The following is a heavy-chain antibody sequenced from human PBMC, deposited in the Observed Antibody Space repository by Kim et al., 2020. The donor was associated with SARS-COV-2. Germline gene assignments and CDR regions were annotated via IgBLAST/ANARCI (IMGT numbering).Heavy chain of an antibody. CDR1: GGSFSGYY. CDR3: ARGYRRVGVLSSRGGRFDP. J-gene: IGHJ5*02. V-gene: IGHV4-34*01. CDR2: INHSGST. D-gene: IGHD6-13*01. Sequence: SETLSLTCAVYGGSFSGYYWSWIRQPPGKGLEWIGEINHSGSTNYNPSLKSRVTISVDTSKNQFSLKLSSVTAADTAVYYCARGYRRVGVLSSRGGRFDPWGQGTLVTVSS.